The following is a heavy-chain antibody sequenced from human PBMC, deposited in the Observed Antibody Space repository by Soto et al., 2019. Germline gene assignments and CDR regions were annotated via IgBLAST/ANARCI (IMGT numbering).Heavy chain of an antibody. D-gene: IGHD1-1*01. CDR1: GYTFTGYY. CDR3: ARVHNWNDFAFDS. CDR2: INPNSGGT. V-gene: IGHV1-2*04. J-gene: IGHJ3*02. Sequence: ASVKVSCKASGYTFTGYYMHWVRQAPGQGLEWMGWINPNSGGTNYAQKFQGWVTMTRDTSISTAYMELSRLRSDDTAVYYCARVHNWNDFAFDSWGQGTMVTVSS.